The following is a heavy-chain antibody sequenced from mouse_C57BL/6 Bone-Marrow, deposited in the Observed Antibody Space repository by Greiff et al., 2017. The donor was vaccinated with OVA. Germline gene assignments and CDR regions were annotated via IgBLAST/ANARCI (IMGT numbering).Heavy chain of an antibody. CDR1: GYTFTSYW. D-gene: IGHD2-10*02. CDR2: IDPSDSYT. CDR3: ARPRLLDY. V-gene: IGHV1-59*01. Sequence: QVQLQQPGAELVRPGTSVKLSCKASGYTFTSYWMHWVKQRPGQGLEWIGVIDPSDSYTNYNQKFKGKATLTVDTSSSTAYMQLSSLTSEDSAVYYCARPRLLDYWGQGTTLTVSS. J-gene: IGHJ2*01.